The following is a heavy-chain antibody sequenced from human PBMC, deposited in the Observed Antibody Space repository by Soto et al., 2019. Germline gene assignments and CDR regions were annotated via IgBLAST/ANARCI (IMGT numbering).Heavy chain of an antibody. J-gene: IGHJ3*02. V-gene: IGHV5-51*01. CDR2: IYPGDSDT. CDR3: ATELGIAAAGTIISAFDI. Sequence: GESLKISCKGSGYSFTSYWIGWVRQMPGKGLEWMGIIYPGDSDTRYSPSFQGQVTISADKSISTAYLQWSSLKASDTAMYYCATELGIAAAGTIISAFDIWGQGTMVTVS. D-gene: IGHD6-13*01. CDR1: GYSFTSYW.